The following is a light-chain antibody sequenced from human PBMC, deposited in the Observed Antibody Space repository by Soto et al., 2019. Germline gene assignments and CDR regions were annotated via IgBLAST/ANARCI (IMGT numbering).Light chain of an antibody. J-gene: IGKJ5*01. CDR2: KAS. Sequence: DIQMTQSPSSVSASVGDRVTITCRASQTISSWLAWYQQKPGKAPKLLIYKASTLKSGVPSRFSGSGSGTDCTFTISSLKNEDIATYYCQHCDSLPLTFGQGTRLEIK. CDR1: QTISSW. V-gene: IGKV1-5*03. CDR3: QHCDSLPLT.